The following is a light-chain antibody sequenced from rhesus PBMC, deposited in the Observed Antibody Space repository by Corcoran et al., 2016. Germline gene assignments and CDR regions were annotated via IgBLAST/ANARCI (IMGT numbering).Light chain of an antibody. CDR2: KAS. CDR3: QQYNSAPWT. CDR1: QSISSW. J-gene: IGKJ1*01. V-gene: IGKV1-16*01. Sequence: DIQMTQSPSSLSASVGDKVTITCQASQSISSWLAWYQQTPGKAPKPLIYKASSLESGVPSRFSGSGSGTDFTLPSRIRQPEDFATYYCQQYNSAPWTFGQGTKVEIK.